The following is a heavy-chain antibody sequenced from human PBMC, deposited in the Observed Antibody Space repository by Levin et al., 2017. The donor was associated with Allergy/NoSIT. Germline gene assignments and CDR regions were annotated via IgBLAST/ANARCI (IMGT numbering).Heavy chain of an antibody. CDR2: INPSGGST. V-gene: IGHV1-46*01. CDR1: GYTFTSYY. CDR3: ASGRPGYCSGGSCFDY. D-gene: IGHD2-15*01. J-gene: IGHJ4*02. Sequence: ASVKVSCKASGYTFTSYYMHWVRQAPGQGLEWMGIINPSGGSTSYAQKFQGRVTMTRDTSTSTVYMELSSLRSEDTAVYYCASGRPGYCSGGSCFDYWGQGTLVTVSS.